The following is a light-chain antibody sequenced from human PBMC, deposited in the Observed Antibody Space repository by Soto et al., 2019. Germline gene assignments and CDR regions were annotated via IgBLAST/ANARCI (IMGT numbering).Light chain of an antibody. V-gene: IGLV8-61*01. J-gene: IGLJ3*02. CDR3: VLYMGSGIRV. CDR1: SGSVSTSYY. CDR2: STN. Sequence: QAVVTQEPSFSVSPGRTVTLTCGLSSGSVSTSYYPSWYQQTPGQAPRTLIYSTNTRSSGVPDRFSGSILGNKAALTITGAQADDESDYSCVLYMGSGIRVFGGGTKLTVL.